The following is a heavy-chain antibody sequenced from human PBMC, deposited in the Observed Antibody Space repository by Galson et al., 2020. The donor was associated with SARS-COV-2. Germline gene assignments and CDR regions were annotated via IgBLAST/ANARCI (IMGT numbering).Heavy chain of an antibody. V-gene: IGHV3-66*01. CDR3: ARERNRRAVATTFQN. J-gene: IGHJ1*01. CDR1: GFSVSTNY. D-gene: IGHD6-19*01. CDR2: IDSGDGT. Sequence: ESLKISCAASGFSVSTNYMSWVRQAPGKGLEWVSIIDSGDGTYYADSVKGRFTISRDNTKNMLYLQMTSLRVEDTAVYFCARERNRRAVATTFQNWGQGTLVSVSS.